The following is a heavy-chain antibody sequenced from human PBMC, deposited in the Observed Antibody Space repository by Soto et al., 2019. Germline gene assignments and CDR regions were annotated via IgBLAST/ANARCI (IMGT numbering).Heavy chain of an antibody. CDR3: VRSKGGYSYGTPFDY. V-gene: IGHV3-9*01. CDR2: ISWNRGNI. Sequence: EVQLEESGGALVQPGRSLRLSCAASGFTFDDYAMHWVRQVLGKGLEWVSSISWNRGNIGYADSVKGRFTTSSDNAKNSLYLQMNSLRPEDTALYYCVRSKGGYSYGTPFDYWGQGTLVTVSS. D-gene: IGHD5-18*01. CDR1: GFTFDDYA. J-gene: IGHJ4*02.